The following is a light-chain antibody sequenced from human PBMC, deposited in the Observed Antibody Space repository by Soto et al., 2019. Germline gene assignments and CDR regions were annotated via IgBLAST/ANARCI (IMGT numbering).Light chain of an antibody. J-gene: IGKJ5*01. Sequence: EIVLTQSPGTLSLSPGERATLSCRASQSVSSFYLAWYQQKPGQAPRLLIQGASSRATGIPDRFSGSGSGTDFTLTISRLEPEDFAVYYCQQYGSSVITFGQGTRLEIK. CDR1: QSVSSFY. V-gene: IGKV3-20*01. CDR3: QQYGSSVIT. CDR2: GAS.